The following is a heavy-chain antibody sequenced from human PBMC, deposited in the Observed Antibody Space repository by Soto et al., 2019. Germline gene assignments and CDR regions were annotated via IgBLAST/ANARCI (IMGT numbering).Heavy chain of an antibody. CDR2: ISYDGFKK. Sequence: QVQLVESGGGVVQPGTSRRLSCAASGFSFSNYGMHWDRQAPGKGLEWVALISYDGFKKYYASSVQGRFTIARDNSQSTLYLPMNTMRPEDTAVYFCAHIGSDSDFDYWGQGTLVTVSS. D-gene: IGHD2-21*02. J-gene: IGHJ4*02. CDR3: AHIGSDSDFDY. V-gene: IGHV3-30*03. CDR1: GFSFSNYG.